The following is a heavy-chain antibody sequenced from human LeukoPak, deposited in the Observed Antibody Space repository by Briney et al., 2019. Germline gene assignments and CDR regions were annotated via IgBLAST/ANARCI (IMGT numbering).Heavy chain of an antibody. D-gene: IGHD4-17*01. J-gene: IGHJ4*02. CDR3: ARLDGERPDY. CDR2: SMYYSGST. CDR1: GFTFSSYG. Sequence: GTLRLSCAASGFTFSSYGMSWVRQAPGKGLEWIGSSMYYSGSTYYNPSLKSRVTISVDTSNNQFSLKLTSVTAADTAVYYCARLDGERPDYWGQGTLVTVSS. V-gene: IGHV4-38-2*01.